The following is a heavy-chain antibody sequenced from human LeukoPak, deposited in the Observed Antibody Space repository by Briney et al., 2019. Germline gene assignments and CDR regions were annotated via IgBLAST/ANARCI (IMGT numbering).Heavy chain of an antibody. V-gene: IGHV4-59*01. Sequence: SETLSLTCAVYGGSFSAYYWSWIRQPPGKGLEWIGYIYYSGSTNYNPSVKSRVAMSVDTSKKQFSLKLSSLTAADTAVYYCARGGTAVIAPYAFDIWGQGTMVTVSS. D-gene: IGHD4-23*01. CDR3: ARGGTAVIAPYAFDI. CDR1: GGSFSAYY. J-gene: IGHJ3*02. CDR2: IYYSGST.